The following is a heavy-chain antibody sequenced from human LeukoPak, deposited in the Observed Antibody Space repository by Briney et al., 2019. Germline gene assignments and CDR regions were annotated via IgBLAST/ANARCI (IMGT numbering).Heavy chain of an antibody. CDR2: IYYSGST. CDR3: ARGGYDPTYYMDV. V-gene: IGHV4-59*01. Sequence: PSETLSLTCTVSGGSISSYYWSWIRQPPGKGLEGIGYIYYSGSTNYNPSLKSRVTISVDTSKNQFSLKLSSVTAADTAVYYCARGGYDPTYYMDVWGKGTTVTVSS. D-gene: IGHD3-3*01. CDR1: GGSISSYY. J-gene: IGHJ6*03.